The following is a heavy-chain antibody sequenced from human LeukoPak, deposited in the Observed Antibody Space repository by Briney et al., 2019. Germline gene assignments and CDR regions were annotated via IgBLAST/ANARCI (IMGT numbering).Heavy chain of an antibody. CDR1: GFTFSSYA. CDR2: ISGSGGST. CDR3: AKDGTVVPAAKVATQPDY. Sequence: PGGSLRLSCAASGFTFSSYAMSWVRQAPGKGLEWVSAISGSGGSTYYADSVKGRFTISRDNSKNTLYLQMNSLRAEDTAVYYCAKDGTVVPAAKVATQPDYWGQGTLVTVSS. D-gene: IGHD2-2*01. V-gene: IGHV3-23*01. J-gene: IGHJ4*02.